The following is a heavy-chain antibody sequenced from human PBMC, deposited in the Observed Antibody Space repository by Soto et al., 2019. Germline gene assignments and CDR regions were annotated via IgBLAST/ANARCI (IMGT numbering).Heavy chain of an antibody. CDR2: MNPNSGNT. V-gene: IGHV1-8*01. CDR3: ARMGSGYDSYYYYYYMDV. D-gene: IGHD5-12*01. J-gene: IGHJ6*03. CDR1: GYTFTSYD. Sequence: ASVKVSCKASGYTFTSYDINWVRQATGQGLEWMGWMNPNSGNTGYAQKFQGRVTMTRNTSISTAYMELSSLRSEDTAVYYCARMGSGYDSYYYYYYMDVWGKGTTVTVSS.